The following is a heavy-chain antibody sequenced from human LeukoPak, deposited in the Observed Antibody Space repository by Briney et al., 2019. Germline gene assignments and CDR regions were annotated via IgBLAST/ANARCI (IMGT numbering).Heavy chain of an antibody. CDR3: ARGPPYDFWSGYYKYYYYGMDV. D-gene: IGHD3-3*01. J-gene: IGHJ6*02. Sequence: SETLSLTCTISGGSISSISYYWGWIRQPPGKGLEWIGSIYYTGSTYYNPSLKSRVTVSVDTSKNQFSLKLSSVTAADTAVYYCARGPPYDFWSGYYKYYYYGMDVWGQGTTVTVSS. CDR2: IYYTGST. V-gene: IGHV4-39*07. CDR1: GGSISSISYY.